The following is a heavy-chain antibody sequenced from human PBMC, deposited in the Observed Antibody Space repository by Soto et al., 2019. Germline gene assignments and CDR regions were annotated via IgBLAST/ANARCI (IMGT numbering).Heavy chain of an antibody. CDR3: ARGGYTYYYDSSGHNWFDP. J-gene: IGHJ5*02. D-gene: IGHD3-22*01. Sequence: GASVKVSCKASGYTFTSYDINWVRQATGQGLEWMGWMNPNSGNTGYAQKFQGRVTMTRNTSISTAYMELSSLRSEDTAVYYCARGGYTYYYDSSGHNWFDPWGRGTLVTVSS. CDR1: GYTFTSYD. V-gene: IGHV1-8*01. CDR2: MNPNSGNT.